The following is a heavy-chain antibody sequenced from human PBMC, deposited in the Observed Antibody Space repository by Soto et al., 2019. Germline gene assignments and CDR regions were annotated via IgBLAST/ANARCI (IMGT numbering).Heavy chain of an antibody. CDR2: INPNSGGT. V-gene: IGHV1-2*04. CDR3: ARDPYYGSGSWTLFDY. Sequence: ASLKVSCKASVYSFTGYYMHWGRQAPGQGLEWMGWINPNSGGTNYAQKFQGWVTMTRDTSISTAYMELSRLRSDDTAVYYCARDPYYGSGSWTLFDYWGQGTLVTVSS. CDR1: VYSFTGYY. D-gene: IGHD3-10*01. J-gene: IGHJ4*02.